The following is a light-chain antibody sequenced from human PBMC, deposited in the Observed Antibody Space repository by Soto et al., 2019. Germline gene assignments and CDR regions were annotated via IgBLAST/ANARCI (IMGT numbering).Light chain of an antibody. CDR3: LQDYNYPRT. Sequence: VMTQSPATLSVSPGERATLSCTASQSINSNLAWYQQRPGQAPRLLIYGASTRATGIPARFSGSGSGTEFTLTISSLQPEDFATYCCLQDYNYPRTFGQGTKVDIK. CDR2: GAS. CDR1: QSINSN. V-gene: IGKV3-15*01. J-gene: IGKJ1*01.